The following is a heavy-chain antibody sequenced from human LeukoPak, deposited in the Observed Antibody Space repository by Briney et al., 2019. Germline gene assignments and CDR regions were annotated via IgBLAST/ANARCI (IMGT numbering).Heavy chain of an antibody. D-gene: IGHD2-2*01. CDR2: IDPGDSET. CDR3: ARGKGVVVPAAISERSWFDP. CDR1: GYSFTIYW. J-gene: IGHJ5*02. V-gene: IGHV5-51*01. Sequence: GESLKTSCKGPGYSFTIYWIGWVRQMPGKGLGWMGIIDPGDSETRYSPSFQGQVTISADKSISTAYLQWSSLKASDTAMYYCARGKGVVVPAAISERSWFDPWGQGTLVTVSS.